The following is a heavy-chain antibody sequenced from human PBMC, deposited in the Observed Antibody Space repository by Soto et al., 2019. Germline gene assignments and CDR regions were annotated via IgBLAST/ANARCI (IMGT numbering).Heavy chain of an antibody. J-gene: IGHJ2*01. CDR1: DGSISSYY. V-gene: IGHV4-59*01. Sequence: QVQLQESGPGLVKPSETLSLTCTVSDGSISSYYWSWIRQPPGKGLEWIGYIYYSGNTNYNPSLKSRVTISVDTSKNQFTLKLSAVTAADTAVYYCARGGRENWYFGLWGRGTLVTVSS. CDR2: IYYSGNT. D-gene: IGHD3-16*01. CDR3: ARGGRENWYFGL.